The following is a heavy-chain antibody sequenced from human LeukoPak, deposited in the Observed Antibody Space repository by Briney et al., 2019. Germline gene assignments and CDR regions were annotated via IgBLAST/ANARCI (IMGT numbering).Heavy chain of an antibody. Sequence: GGSLRLSCAASGFTVSSNHMSWVRQAPGKGLEWVSVIYSGGSTYYADSVKGRFTISRHNSKNTQYLQMNSLRAEDTAVYYCARGKGDILTGYYYNWFDPWGQGTLVTVSS. CDR3: ARGKGDILTGYYYNWFDP. D-gene: IGHD3-9*01. J-gene: IGHJ5*02. CDR1: GFTVSSNH. CDR2: IYSGGST. V-gene: IGHV3-53*04.